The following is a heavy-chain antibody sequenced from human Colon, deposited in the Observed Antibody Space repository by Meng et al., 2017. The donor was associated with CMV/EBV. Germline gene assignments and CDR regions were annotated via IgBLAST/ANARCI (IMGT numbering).Heavy chain of an antibody. CDR3: ARANDFGRTGSPYYFDS. CDR2: IYLSGHT. J-gene: IGHJ4*01. CDR1: VNGDIYA. D-gene: IGHD4/OR15-4a*01. V-gene: IGHV4-30-2*01. Sequence: VNGDIYAWNWIRQPPGKGLEWIGYIYLSGHTHYNPSLRSRVTLSLDTANDRFSLNLTSVTAADTAIYYCARANDFGRTGSPYYFDSWGHGALVTVSS.